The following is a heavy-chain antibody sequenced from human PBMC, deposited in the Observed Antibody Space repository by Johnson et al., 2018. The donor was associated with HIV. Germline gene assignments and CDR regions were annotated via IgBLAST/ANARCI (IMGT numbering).Heavy chain of an antibody. J-gene: IGHJ3*02. CDR2: ISFDGSNK. V-gene: IGHV3-30*19. CDR3: STVGYDFWSGFVGHDAFDM. CDR1: GFTLSIYG. Sequence: QMVESGGGVVQPGGSLRLSCAASGFTLSIYGMNWVRQAPGKGLEWVAVISFDGSNKYYAGSVKGRFTISRDNSKNTLYLQMKSLKTEDTAVDYCSTVGYDFWSGFVGHDAFDMWGQGTMVTVSS. D-gene: IGHD3-3*01.